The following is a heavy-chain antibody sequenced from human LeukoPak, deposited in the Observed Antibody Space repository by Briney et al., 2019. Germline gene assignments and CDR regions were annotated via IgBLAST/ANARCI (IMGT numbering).Heavy chain of an antibody. Sequence: GGSLRLSCAASGFTFSSYGMHWVRQAPGKGLEWVAFIRYDGSNKYYADSVKGRFTIFRGNSKNTLYLQMNSLRAEDTAVYYCAKEYTQLGSYDILTGYYTPYAFDIWGQGTMVTVSS. D-gene: IGHD3-9*01. J-gene: IGHJ3*02. CDR3: AKEYTQLGSYDILTGYYTPYAFDI. V-gene: IGHV3-30*02. CDR1: GFTFSSYG. CDR2: IRYDGSNK.